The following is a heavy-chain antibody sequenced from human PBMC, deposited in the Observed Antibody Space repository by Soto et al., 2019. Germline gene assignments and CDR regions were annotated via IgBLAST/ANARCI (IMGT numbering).Heavy chain of an antibody. D-gene: IGHD7-27*01. CDR2: IYHSGST. Sequence: QLQLQESGSGLVKPSQTLSLTCAVSGGSISSGGYSWSWIRQPPGKGLEWIGYIYHSGSTYYNPSLKSRVTISVDRSKNQFSLKLSSVTAADTAVYYCARVTNWGGSVDCDLWGRGTLVTVSS. CDR1: GGSISSGGYS. J-gene: IGHJ2*01. CDR3: ARVTNWGGSVDCDL. V-gene: IGHV4-30-2*01.